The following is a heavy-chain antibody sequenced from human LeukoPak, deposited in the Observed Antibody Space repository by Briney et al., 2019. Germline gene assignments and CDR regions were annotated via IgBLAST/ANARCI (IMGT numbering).Heavy chain of an antibody. J-gene: IGHJ5*02. CDR3: ARDANGIWPVDP. CDR2: IYYSGST. V-gene: IGHV4-39*07. CDR1: GVNFSSYW. D-gene: IGHD1-1*01. Sequence: PGGSLRLSCAVSGVNFSSYWMSWVRQAPGKGLEWIGSIYYSGSTYYNPSLKSRVTISVDTSKNQFSLKLTSVTAADTAVYYCARDANGIWPVDPWGQGTLVTVSS.